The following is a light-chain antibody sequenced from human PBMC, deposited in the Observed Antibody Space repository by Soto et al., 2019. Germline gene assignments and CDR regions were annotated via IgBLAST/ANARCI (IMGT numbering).Light chain of an antibody. CDR1: SSNIGAGYD. Sequence: QSVLTQPPSVSGAPGQRVTVSCTGSSSNIGAGYDVHWYQQSPGTAPKLLIYGNSNRPSGVPDRFSGSKSGTSASLAITGLQAEDEADYYCQSYDSSLSGYVVFGGGTKLTVL. J-gene: IGLJ2*01. CDR3: QSYDSSLSGYVV. V-gene: IGLV1-40*01. CDR2: GNS.